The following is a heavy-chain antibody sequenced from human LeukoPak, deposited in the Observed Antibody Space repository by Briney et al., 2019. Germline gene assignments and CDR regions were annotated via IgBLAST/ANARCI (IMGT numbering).Heavy chain of an antibody. CDR1: GDSVSSNTAA. V-gene: IGHV6-1*01. J-gene: IGHJ4*02. Sequence: SQTLSLTCVISGDSVSSNTAAWNWIRQSPSRGLEWLGRAYYRSKWYNDYAVSVKSRITINPDTSKNQFSLQLDSVPPEDTAVYYCARYQATAVDYWGQGTLVTVSS. D-gene: IGHD1-1*01. CDR2: AYYRSKWYN. CDR3: ARYQATAVDY.